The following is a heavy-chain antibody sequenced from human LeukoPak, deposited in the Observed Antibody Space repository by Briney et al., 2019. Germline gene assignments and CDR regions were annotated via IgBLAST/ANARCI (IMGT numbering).Heavy chain of an antibody. CDR3: ARPFDILTGYYSPFDAFDI. CDR2: INPNSGGT. D-gene: IGHD3-9*01. V-gene: IGHV1-2*02. CDR1: GYTFTGYY. J-gene: IGHJ3*02. Sequence: ASVTVSCKASGYTFTGYYMHWVRQAPGQGLEWMGWINPNSGGTNYAQKFQGRVTMTRDTSISTAYMELSRLRSDDTAVYYCARPFDILTGYYSPFDAFDIWGQGTMVTVSS.